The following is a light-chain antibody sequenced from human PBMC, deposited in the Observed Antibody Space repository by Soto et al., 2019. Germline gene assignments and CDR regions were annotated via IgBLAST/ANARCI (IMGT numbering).Light chain of an antibody. Sequence: EIVLTQSPATLSLSPGERATLSCRASQSVSSYLAWYQQKPGQAPRLLIYDASNRATGIPARFSGSGSGTAFTLTISSLEPEDFAVYYCQQRSNCPPLLPFGHGPKVDI. CDR1: QSVSSY. CDR3: QQRSNCPPLLP. V-gene: IGKV3-11*01. CDR2: DAS. J-gene: IGKJ3*01.